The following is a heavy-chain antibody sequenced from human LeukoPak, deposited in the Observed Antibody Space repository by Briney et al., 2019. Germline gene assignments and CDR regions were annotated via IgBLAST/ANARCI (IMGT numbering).Heavy chain of an antibody. CDR2: ICYDGSEK. D-gene: IGHD3-16*01. J-gene: IGHJ5*02. CDR1: GYTFSSHC. CDR3: TRVYGTWGTLAA. V-gene: IGHV3-33*01. Sequence: GGSLRLSCAAYGYTFSSHCIHWVRQAPGKGLEWVSVICYDGSEKYYSDSVKGRFTFSRHNTKNMVSLEMNSLRAEDTAVYYCTRVYGTWGTLAAWGPRTLVPASS.